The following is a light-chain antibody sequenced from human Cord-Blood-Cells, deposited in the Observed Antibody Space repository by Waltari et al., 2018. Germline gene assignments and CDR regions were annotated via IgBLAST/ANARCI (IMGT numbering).Light chain of an antibody. CDR2: EVS. CDR3: SSYAGSNNYV. CDR1: SSDVGGYNY. V-gene: IGLV2-8*01. J-gene: IGLJ1*01. Sequence: QSALTQPPSASGSPGQSVTISCTGTSSDVGGYNYVSWYQQHPGKAPKLMICEVSKRPSGVPDRFSGSKSGNTASLTVSGLQAEDEADYYCSSYAGSNNYVLGTGTKVTVL.